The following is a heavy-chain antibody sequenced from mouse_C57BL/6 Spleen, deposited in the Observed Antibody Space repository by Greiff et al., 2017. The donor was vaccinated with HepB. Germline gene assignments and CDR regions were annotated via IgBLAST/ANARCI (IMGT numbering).Heavy chain of an antibody. J-gene: IGHJ4*01. CDR3: ARDDYDDYYAMDY. CDR2: IYPGSGST. CDR1: GYTFTSYW. D-gene: IGHD2-4*01. Sequence: QVQLKQPGAELVKPGASVKMSCKASGYTFTSYWITWVKQRPGQGLEWIGDIYPGSGSTNYNEKFKSKATLTVDTSSSTAYMQLSSLTSEDSAVYYCARDDYDDYYAMDYWGQGTSVTVSS. V-gene: IGHV1-55*01.